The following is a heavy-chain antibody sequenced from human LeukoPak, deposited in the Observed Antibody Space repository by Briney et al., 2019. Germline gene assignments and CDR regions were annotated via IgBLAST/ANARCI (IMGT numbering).Heavy chain of an antibody. CDR1: GYSFTSYW. V-gene: IGHV1-8*03. J-gene: IGHJ4*02. CDR2: VNPNSGNT. CDR3: ARGPRSGWYPYYFDY. D-gene: IGHD6-19*01. Sequence: GESLKISCKGSGYSFTSYWIGWVRQATGQGLEWMGWVNPNSGNTGYAQKFQGRVTITRNTSISTAYMELSSLRSEDTAVYYCARGPRSGWYPYYFDYWGQGTLVTVSS.